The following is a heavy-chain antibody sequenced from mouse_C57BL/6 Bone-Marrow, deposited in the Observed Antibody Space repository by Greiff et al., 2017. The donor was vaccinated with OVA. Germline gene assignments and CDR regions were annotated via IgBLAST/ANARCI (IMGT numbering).Heavy chain of an antibody. CDR1: GYTFTNYW. V-gene: IGHV1-55*01. CDR3: ARCKTPRETGALDY. J-gene: IGHJ4*01. CDR2: IYPSSGST. Sequence: VQLQQSGAELVKPGASVKMSCKASGYTFTNYWITWVKQRHGQGLEWIGDIYPSSGSTNYNEKFKGKATLTVDTSSSTAYMSLSSLTSEDSAVYYVARCKTPRETGALDYWGQGTTVTFS.